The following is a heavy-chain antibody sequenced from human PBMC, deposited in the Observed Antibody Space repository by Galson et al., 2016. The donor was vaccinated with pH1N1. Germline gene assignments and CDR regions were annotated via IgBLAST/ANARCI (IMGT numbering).Heavy chain of an antibody. Sequence: SLRLSCAASAFTFSRYWMSWVRQAPGKGLEWVANTKEDGSERYYVDSVKGRFTISRDNAKKTLYLQMNSLRAEDTAVYYCARDGNFWSGLGYSYYYYMDVWGKGTTVIVSS. J-gene: IGHJ6*03. D-gene: IGHD3-3*01. V-gene: IGHV3-7*01. CDR1: AFTFSRYW. CDR2: TKEDGSER. CDR3: ARDGNFWSGLGYSYYYYMDV.